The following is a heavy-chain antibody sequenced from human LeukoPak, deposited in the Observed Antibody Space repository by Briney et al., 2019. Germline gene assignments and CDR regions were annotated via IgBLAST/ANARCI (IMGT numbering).Heavy chain of an antibody. CDR2: IYYSGST. CDR1: RGSISSYY. J-gene: IGHJ4*02. V-gene: IGHV4-59*01. D-gene: IGHD3-22*01. Sequence: PSETLSLTCTVSRGSISSYYWSWIRQPPGQGLEWIGYIYYSGSTDYNPSLKSRVNISVDTSKNQFSLKLSSVTAADTAVYYCARVRVSSGSHPWYFDYWGQGTLDTVSS. CDR3: ARVRVSSGSHPWYFDY.